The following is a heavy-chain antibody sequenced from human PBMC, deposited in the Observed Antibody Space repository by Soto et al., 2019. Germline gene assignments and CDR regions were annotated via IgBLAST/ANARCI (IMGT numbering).Heavy chain of an antibody. D-gene: IGHD3-9*01. CDR2: INPNSGGT. V-gene: IGHV1-2*04. CDR1: GYTFTGYY. CDR3: ARVADTDILTGSPADYGMDV. J-gene: IGHJ6*02. Sequence: ASVKVSCKASGYTFTGYYMHWVRQAPGQGLEWMGWINPNSGGTNYAQKFQGWVTMTRDTSISTAYMELSRLRSDDTAVYYCARVADTDILTGSPADYGMDVWGQGTTVTVSS.